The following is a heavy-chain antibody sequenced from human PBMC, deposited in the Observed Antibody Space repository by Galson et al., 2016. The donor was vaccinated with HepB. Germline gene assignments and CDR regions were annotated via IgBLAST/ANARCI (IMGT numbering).Heavy chain of an antibody. D-gene: IGHD7-27*01. Sequence: SLRLSCAASGFTFSSYGMHWVRQAPGKGLEWVAVISYDGTKKYFADSVKGRFTISRDSSKNTLYLQMNSLRTEDTAVYYCAKATNWGSEGWYFDVWGRGTLVTVSS. CDR2: ISYDGTKK. CDR3: AKATNWGSEGWYFDV. J-gene: IGHJ2*01. CDR1: GFTFSSYG. V-gene: IGHV3-30*18.